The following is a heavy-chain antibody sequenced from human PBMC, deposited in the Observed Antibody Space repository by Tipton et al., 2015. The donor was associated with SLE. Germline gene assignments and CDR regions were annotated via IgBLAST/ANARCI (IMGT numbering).Heavy chain of an antibody. D-gene: IGHD6-13*01. J-gene: IGHJ3*02. V-gene: IGHV4-34*01. CDR3: AREPGQGIHDAFDI. CDR1: GGSISSYY. CDR2: INHSGST. Sequence: GLVKPSETLSLTCTVSGGSISSYYWSWIRQPPGKGLEWIGEINHSGSTNYNPSLKSRVTISVDTSKNQFSLKLSSVTAADTAVYYCAREPGQGIHDAFDIWGQGTMVTVSS.